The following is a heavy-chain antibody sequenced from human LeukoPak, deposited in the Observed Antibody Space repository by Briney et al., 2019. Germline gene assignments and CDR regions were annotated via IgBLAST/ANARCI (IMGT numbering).Heavy chain of an antibody. CDR2: ISAYNGNP. D-gene: IGHD7-27*01. Sequence: ASVKVSCKASGYTFTSYGISWVRQASGQGLEWMGWISAYNGNPNYAQKLQVGVTMTADTSTSTAYMELRSLRSDDTAVYYCARVIHWGYDYWGQGTLVTVSS. J-gene: IGHJ4*02. V-gene: IGHV1-18*01. CDR1: GYTFTSYG. CDR3: ARVIHWGYDY.